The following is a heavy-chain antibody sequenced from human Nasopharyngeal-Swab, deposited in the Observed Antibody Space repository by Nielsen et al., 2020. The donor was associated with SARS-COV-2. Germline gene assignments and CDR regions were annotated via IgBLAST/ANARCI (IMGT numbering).Heavy chain of an antibody. CDR3: ARAGEFSGTTVTTHLDY. J-gene: IGHJ4*02. V-gene: IGHV1-24*01. Sequence: ASVKVSCKVSGYTLTELSMHWVRQAPGKGLEWVGGFDPEDGETIYAQKFQGRVTMTEDTSTDTAYMELSSLTSEDTAVYYCARAGEFSGTTVTTHLDYWGQGTLVTVSS. CDR2: FDPEDGET. CDR1: GYTLTELS. D-gene: IGHD4-11*01.